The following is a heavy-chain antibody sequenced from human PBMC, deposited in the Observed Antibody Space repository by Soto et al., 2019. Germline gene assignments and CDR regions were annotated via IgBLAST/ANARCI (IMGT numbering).Heavy chain of an antibody. CDR3: ARDVFDDSSGYPLYYFDY. V-gene: IGHV1-8*01. CDR2: MNPNSGNT. CDR1: GYTFTSYD. J-gene: IGHJ4*02. D-gene: IGHD3-22*01. Sequence: ASVKVSCKASGYTFTSYDINWVRQATGQGLEWMGWMNPNSGNTGYAQKFQGRVTMTRNTSISTAYMELSSLRSEDTAVYYCARDVFDDSSGYPLYYFDYWGQGTLVTVSS.